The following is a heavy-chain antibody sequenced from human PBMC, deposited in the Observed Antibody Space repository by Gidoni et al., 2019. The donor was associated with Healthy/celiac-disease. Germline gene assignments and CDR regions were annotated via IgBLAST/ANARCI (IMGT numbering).Heavy chain of an antibody. Sequence: QVQLQESGPGLVKPSQPLSLTFTFSGGSIRSGGSYWSWIRQPPGKGLEWIGYIDYSGSTYYNPSLKSRVTISVDTSKNQFSLKLSSVTAADTAVYYCASHLYYDFWSGYWGGFDPWGQGTLVTVSS. V-gene: IGHV4-31*03. CDR1: GGSIRSGGSY. CDR3: ASHLYYDFWSGYWGGFDP. J-gene: IGHJ5*02. CDR2: IDYSGST. D-gene: IGHD3-3*01.